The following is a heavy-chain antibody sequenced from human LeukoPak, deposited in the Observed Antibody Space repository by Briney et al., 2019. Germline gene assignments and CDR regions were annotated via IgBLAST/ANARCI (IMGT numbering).Heavy chain of an antibody. Sequence: SGGSLRLSCAASGFTFSSYGMHWVRQAPGKGLEWVAVIWYDGGNKYYADSVKGRFTISRDNSKNTLYLQMNSLRAEDTTVYYCVRDRGSSHPFPYYGMDVWGQGTTVTVSS. J-gene: IGHJ6*02. CDR2: IWYDGGNK. D-gene: IGHD6-13*01. CDR1: GFTFSSYG. V-gene: IGHV3-33*01. CDR3: VRDRGSSHPFPYYGMDV.